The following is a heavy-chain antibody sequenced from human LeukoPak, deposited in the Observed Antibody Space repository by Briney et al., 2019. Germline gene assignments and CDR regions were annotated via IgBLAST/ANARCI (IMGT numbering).Heavy chain of an antibody. V-gene: IGHV1-69*05. CDR3: ARDDVGYYDSSGYYNWFDP. J-gene: IGHJ5*02. Sequence: ASVKVSCKASGGTFSSYAISWVRQAPGQGLEWMEGIIPIFGTANYAQKFQGRVTITTDESTSTAYMELSSLRSEDTAVYYCARDDVGYYDSSGYYNWFDPWGQGTLVTVSS. D-gene: IGHD3-22*01. CDR1: GGTFSSYA. CDR2: IIPIFGTA.